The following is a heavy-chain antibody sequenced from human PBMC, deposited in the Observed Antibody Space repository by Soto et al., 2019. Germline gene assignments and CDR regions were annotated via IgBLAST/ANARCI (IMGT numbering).Heavy chain of an antibody. Sequence: ASVKVSCKASGYTFTNNDINWVRQATGQGLEWMGWMNPNSGNTGYAQKFQGRVTMTTDTSTSTAYMELRSLRSDDTAVYYCARDGKGHDAFDIWGQGTMVTVSS. V-gene: IGHV1-8*01. J-gene: IGHJ3*02. CDR1: GYTFTNND. CDR2: MNPNSGNT. CDR3: ARDGKGHDAFDI.